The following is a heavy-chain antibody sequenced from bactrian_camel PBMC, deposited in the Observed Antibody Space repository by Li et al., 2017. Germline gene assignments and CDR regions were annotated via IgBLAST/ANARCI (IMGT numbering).Heavy chain of an antibody. CDR1: ERRYSRNC. J-gene: IGHJ4*01. D-gene: IGHD1*01. Sequence: HVQLVESGGGSVQAGGSLRLSCALSERRYSRNCMAWFRQAPGKEREGVAAIYTGTGATHYAASVKGRFTISSDSAKNTIYLQMNNLQPDDTAMYYCAGDIPNSGANCNSERERDFPRWGRGTQVTVS. CDR3: AGDIPNSGANCNSERERDFPR. V-gene: IGHV3S54*01. CDR2: IYTGTGAT.